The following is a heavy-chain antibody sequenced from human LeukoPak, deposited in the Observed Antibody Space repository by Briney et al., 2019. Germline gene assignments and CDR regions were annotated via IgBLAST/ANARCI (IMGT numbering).Heavy chain of an antibody. CDR3: AKDAPASSSGYYYYYGMDV. V-gene: IGHV3-43*02. CDR2: ISGDGDST. Sequence: GGSLRLSCTASGFTFADYAMHWVRQAPGKGPEWVSLISGDGDSTYYAESVKGRFTISRDNSKNSLYLQMNSLRTEDTALYYCAKDAPASSSGYYYYYGMDVWDQGTTVTVSS. CDR1: GFTFADYA. J-gene: IGHJ6*02. D-gene: IGHD6-6*01.